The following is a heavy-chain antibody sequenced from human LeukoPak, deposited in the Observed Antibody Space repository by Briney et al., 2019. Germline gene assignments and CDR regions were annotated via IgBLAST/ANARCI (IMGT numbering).Heavy chain of an antibody. CDR2: ISSSSNII. D-gene: IGHD3-10*01. J-gene: IGHJ4*02. Sequence: GGSLRLSCAASGFTFSNYNMNWVRQPPGRGLQWVSYISSSSNIIYYADSVKGRFTISRDKAKNSLFLQMNSLRAEDTAVYYCARDFAREFTIDYWGQGTLVTVSS. CDR3: ARDFAREFTIDY. CDR1: GFTFSNYN. V-gene: IGHV3-48*01.